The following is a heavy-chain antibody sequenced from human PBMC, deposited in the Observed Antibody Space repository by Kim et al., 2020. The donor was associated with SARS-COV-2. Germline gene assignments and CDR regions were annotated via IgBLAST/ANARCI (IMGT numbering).Heavy chain of an antibody. J-gene: IGHJ4*02. Sequence: STNYADSVKGRFTISRDNAKTTLFLQMNSLRAEDTAVYYCARGAYSGYGHWGQGTLVTVSS. CDR3: ARGAYSGYGH. CDR2: ST. V-gene: IGHV3-74*01. D-gene: IGHD5-12*01.